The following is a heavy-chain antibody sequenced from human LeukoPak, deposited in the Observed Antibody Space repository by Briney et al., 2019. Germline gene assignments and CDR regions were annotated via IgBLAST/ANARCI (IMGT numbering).Heavy chain of an antibody. CDR2: VYHSGTT. V-gene: IGHV4-59*11. CDR3: ARDSSGWLYYFDY. CDR1: GGSISTHY. Sequence: SETLSLTCTVSGGSISTHYWSWIRQPPGKGLEWIGDVYHSGTTNYNPSLKSRLTISVDTSKNQFSLRLSSVTAADTAVYYCARDSSGWLYYFDYWGQGALVTVSS. J-gene: IGHJ4*02. D-gene: IGHD6-19*01.